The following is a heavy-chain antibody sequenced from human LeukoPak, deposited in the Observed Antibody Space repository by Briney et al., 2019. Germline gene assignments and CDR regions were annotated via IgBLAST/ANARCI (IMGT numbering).Heavy chain of an antibody. CDR3: ARDGSTGWSFDS. J-gene: IGHJ4*02. CDR2: LSSDGGTS. CDR1: GSTFSSFP. D-gene: IGHD6-19*01. Sequence: GGSLRLSCAASGSTFSSFPMHWVRQAPGKGLEFVSSLSSDGGTSFYASSVKGRFSVSRDNSMNMQYLQMDSLRPEDMAVYYCARDGSTGWSFDSWGLGTLVTVSS. V-gene: IGHV3-64*01.